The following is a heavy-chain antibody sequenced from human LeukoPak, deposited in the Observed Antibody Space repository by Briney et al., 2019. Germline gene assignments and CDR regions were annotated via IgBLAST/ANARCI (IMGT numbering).Heavy chain of an antibody. CDR3: AREMATSGYFDY. V-gene: IGHV3-7*01. CDR1: GFTFSSYW. Sequence: PGGSLRLSCVDSGFTFSSYWMSWVRQAPGKGLEWVANIRQDGSEIYYGDSVKGRFTISRDNAKNSLYLQMNSLRVEDTAVYYCAREMATSGYFDYWGQGTLVTVSS. J-gene: IGHJ4*02. CDR2: IRQDGSEI. D-gene: IGHD5-24*01.